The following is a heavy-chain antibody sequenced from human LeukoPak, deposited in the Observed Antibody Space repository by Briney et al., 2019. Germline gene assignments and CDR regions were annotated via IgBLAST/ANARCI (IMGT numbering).Heavy chain of an antibody. Sequence: ASVKVSCEASGYTLTSYGINWMRQAPGQGLEWMGWISTQSGNTNYAQKVQGRLTLTADRSTNTAYMELRSLRSDDTAVYYCARGAYGDKWGQGTMVTVSS. CDR1: GYTLTSYG. CDR2: ISTQSGNT. D-gene: IGHD4-17*01. V-gene: IGHV1-18*01. J-gene: IGHJ4*02. CDR3: ARGAYGDK.